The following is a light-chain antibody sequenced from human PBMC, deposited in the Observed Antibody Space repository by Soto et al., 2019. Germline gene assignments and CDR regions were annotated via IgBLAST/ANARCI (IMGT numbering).Light chain of an antibody. CDR3: TVWDDSLRGRL. J-gene: IGLJ2*01. Sequence: QSVLTQPPSASGTPGQKVTISCSGTSSSIESNYVYWYQQLPGTAPRLLIYRNNQRPSGVPDRVSGSKSGTSASLAISALRSEDEADYYCTVWDDSLRGRLFGGGTKLTVL. V-gene: IGLV1-47*01. CDR1: SSSIESNY. CDR2: RNN.